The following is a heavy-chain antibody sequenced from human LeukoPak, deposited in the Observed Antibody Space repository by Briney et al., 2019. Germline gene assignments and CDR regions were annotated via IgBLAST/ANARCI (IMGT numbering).Heavy chain of an antibody. CDR1: GGSVSSGSYY. J-gene: IGHJ5*02. V-gene: IGHV4-61*01. Sequence: SETLSLTCTVSGGSVSSGSYYWSWIRQPPGKGLEWIGYIYYSGSTNYNPSLKSRVTISVDTSKNQFSLKLSSVTAEDTAVYYCARNTSSSPWFDPWGQGTLVTVSS. CDR2: IYYSGST. CDR3: ARNTSSSPWFDP. D-gene: IGHD6-6*01.